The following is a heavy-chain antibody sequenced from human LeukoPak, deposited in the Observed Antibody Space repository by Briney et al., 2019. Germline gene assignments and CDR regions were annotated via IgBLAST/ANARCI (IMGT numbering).Heavy chain of an antibody. CDR1: GYTFTSYG. CDR2: IIAYNGNT. CDR3: ARAGYDLLTLAPDPANDY. D-gene: IGHD3-9*01. V-gene: IGHV1-18*01. Sequence: ASVKVSCKASGYTFTSYGFNWVRLAPGQGLEWMGWIIAYNGNTNYAQKLQGRVTMTTDTSTSTAYMELRSLRSDDTAVYYCARAGYDLLTLAPDPANDYWGQGTLVTVSS. J-gene: IGHJ4*02.